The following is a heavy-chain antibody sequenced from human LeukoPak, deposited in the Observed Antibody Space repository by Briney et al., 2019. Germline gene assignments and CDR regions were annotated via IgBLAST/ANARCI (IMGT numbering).Heavy chain of an antibody. D-gene: IGHD3-22*01. J-gene: IGHJ4*02. CDR1: GGSFSGYY. V-gene: IGHV4-34*01. CDR2: INHSGST. CDR3: ARFPAPEYYYDSSGYYFVY. Sequence: SETLSLTCAVYGGSFSGYYWSWIRQPPGKGLEWIGEINHSGSTNYNPSLKSRVTISVDTSKNQFSLKLSSVTATDTAVYYCARFPAPEYYYDSSGYYFVYWGQGTLVTVSS.